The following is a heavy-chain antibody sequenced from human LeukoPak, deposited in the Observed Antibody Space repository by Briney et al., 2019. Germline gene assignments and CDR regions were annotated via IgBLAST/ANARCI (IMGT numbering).Heavy chain of an antibody. CDR3: ATYYDILSGYTFDY. CDR1: GGSISRSNW. CDR2: IHDTGST. Sequence: PSETLSLTCTVSGGSISRSNWWSWVRQPPGKGLEWIGEIHDTGSTNYNPPLKSRVTMSLDKSKNQFSLNLNSVTAADTAVYYCATYYDILSGYTFDYWGQGTLDAVSS. D-gene: IGHD3-9*01. V-gene: IGHV4-4*02. J-gene: IGHJ4*02.